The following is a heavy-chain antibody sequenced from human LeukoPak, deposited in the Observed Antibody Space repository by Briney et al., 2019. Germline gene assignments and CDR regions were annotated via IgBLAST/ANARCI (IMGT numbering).Heavy chain of an antibody. CDR1: GFTFSSYV. CDR2: ISGSGDST. Sequence: GGSLRLSCAASGFTFSSYVLTWVRQAPGKGLDWVSTISGSGDSTYYADSVKGRFTISRDNSKNTLYLQMNSLRAEDTAVYYCARAIGVVNVYFDYWGQGTLVTVSS. CDR3: ARAIGVVNVYFDY. J-gene: IGHJ4*02. V-gene: IGHV3-23*01. D-gene: IGHD2-15*01.